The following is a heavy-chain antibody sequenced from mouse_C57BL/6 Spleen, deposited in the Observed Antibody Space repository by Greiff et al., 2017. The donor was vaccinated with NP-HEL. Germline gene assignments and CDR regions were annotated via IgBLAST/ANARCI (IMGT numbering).Heavy chain of an antibody. D-gene: IGHD1-2*01. V-gene: IGHV3-6*01. CDR1: GYSITSGYY. CDR3: ARAHYYGFDY. J-gene: IGHJ2*01. Sequence: EVHLVESGPGLVKPSQSLSLTCSVTGYSITSGYYWNWIRQSPGNKLEWRGYISYDGSNNYNPSLKNRISITRDTSKNQFFLKLNSLTTEDTATYYCARAHYYGFDYWGQGTTLTVSS. CDR2: ISYDGSN.